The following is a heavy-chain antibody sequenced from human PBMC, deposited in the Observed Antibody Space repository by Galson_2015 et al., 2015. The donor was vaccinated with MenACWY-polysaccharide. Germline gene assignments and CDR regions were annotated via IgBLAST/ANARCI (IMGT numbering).Heavy chain of an antibody. CDR3: AKLRGSGWRDFDY. D-gene: IGHD6-19*01. CDR2: ISGRGSNT. J-gene: IGHJ4*02. V-gene: IGHV3-23*01. CDR1: GLTFSSAA. Sequence: SLRLSCAASGLTFSSAAMSWVRQAPGKGLEWVSHISGRGSNTYYADSVKGRFTISRDNTKNTLFLQMNTLRAEDTAIYFCAKLRGSGWRDFDYWGQGTLVTVSS.